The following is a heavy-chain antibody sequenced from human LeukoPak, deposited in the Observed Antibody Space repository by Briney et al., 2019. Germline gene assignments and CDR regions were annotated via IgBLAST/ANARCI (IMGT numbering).Heavy chain of an antibody. V-gene: IGHV3-30*18. CDR1: GFTFSDYY. Sequence: GGSLRLSCAASGFTFSDYYMSWVRQAPGKGLEWVAVISDDGSNKYYADSVKGRFTISRDNSKNTLYLQMNSLRAGDTAVYYCAKEGRYGDYVNYWGQGTLVTVSS. CDR3: AKEGRYGDYVNY. D-gene: IGHD4-17*01. CDR2: ISDDGSNK. J-gene: IGHJ4*02.